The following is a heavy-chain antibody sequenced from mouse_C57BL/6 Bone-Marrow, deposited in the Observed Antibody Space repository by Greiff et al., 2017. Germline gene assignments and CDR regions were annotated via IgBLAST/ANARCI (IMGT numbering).Heavy chain of an antibody. CDR2: IYPRDGST. D-gene: IGHD2-1*01. CDR3: ARGGNFNYWYFDV. V-gene: IGHV1-78*01. J-gene: IGHJ1*03. CDR1: GYTFTDHT. Sequence: QVQLQQSDAELVKPGASVKISCKVSGYTFTDHTIHWMRQRPEQGLEWIGYIYPRDGSTKYNEKFKGKATLAADKSSSTAYMQLNSLTSEDSAVYCGARGGNFNYWYFDVWGTGTTVTVSS.